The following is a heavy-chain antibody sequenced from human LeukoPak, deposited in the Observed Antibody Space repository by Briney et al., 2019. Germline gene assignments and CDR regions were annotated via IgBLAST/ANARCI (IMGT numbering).Heavy chain of an antibody. CDR3: AKGTS. CDR1: GFTFSSYA. CDR2: ISTNGNVA. D-gene: IGHD3-10*01. V-gene: IGHV3-64*01. J-gene: IGHJ5*02. Sequence: GGSLRLSCAASGFTFSSYAMHWVRQAPGKGLEYVAAISTNGNVAYYATSVKGRFTISRDNSKNTLCLQMGSLRPEDTAVYHCAKGTSWGQGTLVTVSS.